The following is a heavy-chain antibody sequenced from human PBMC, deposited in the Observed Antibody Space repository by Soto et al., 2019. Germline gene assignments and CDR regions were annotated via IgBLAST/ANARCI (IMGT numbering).Heavy chain of an antibody. V-gene: IGHV1-18*01. D-gene: IGHD2-2*01. CDR2: ISAYNGNT. CDR3: ARQSGIVLVPAHPSKNWFDP. Sequence: ASVKVSCKASGYTYTSYGISWVRQAPGQGLEWMGWISAYNGNTNYAQKLQGRVTMTTDTSTSTAYMELRSLRSDDTAVYYCARQSGIVLVPAHPSKNWFDPWGQGTLVTVSS. CDR1: GYTYTSYG. J-gene: IGHJ5*02.